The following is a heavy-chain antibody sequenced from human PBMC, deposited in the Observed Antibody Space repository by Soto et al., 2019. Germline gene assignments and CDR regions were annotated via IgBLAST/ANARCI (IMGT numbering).Heavy chain of an antibody. J-gene: IGHJ4*02. CDR3: ATVDYNFRQFDN. CDR2: IYYSGGT. V-gene: IGHV4-30-4*01. Sequence: SETLSLTCTVSGGSISTGDYYWSWIRHPPGKGLEWIGFIYYSGGTYYNPSLKSRLTISVETSKNKFSLKLRSATAADTAVYYCATVDYNFRQFDNWGQGTLVTVS. CDR1: GGSISTGDYY. D-gene: IGHD4-4*01.